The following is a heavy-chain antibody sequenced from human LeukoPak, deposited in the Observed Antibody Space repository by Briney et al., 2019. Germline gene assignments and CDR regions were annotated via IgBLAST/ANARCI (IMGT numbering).Heavy chain of an antibody. V-gene: IGHV3-30*04. D-gene: IGHD6-19*01. CDR1: GFTFSSYA. CDR3: ARDMVAGGPDY. J-gene: IGHJ4*02. CDR2: ISYDGSNK. Sequence: GGSLRLSCAASGFTFSSYAMHWVRQAPGKWLEWVAVISYDGSNKYYADSVKGRFTISRDNSKNTLYLQMNSLRAEDTAVYYCARDMVAGGPDYWGQGTLVTVSS.